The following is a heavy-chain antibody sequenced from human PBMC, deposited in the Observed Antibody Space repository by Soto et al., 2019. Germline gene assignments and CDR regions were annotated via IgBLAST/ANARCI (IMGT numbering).Heavy chain of an antibody. D-gene: IGHD6-13*01. Sequence: PGGSLRLSCAASGFIFSDHNMHWVRQAPGKGLEWVAVISYDGTNKYYADSVKGRFTISRDNSGNTLSLQMNSPGAGDTAVYYCAKDRSNSWSFDYWGQGTLVTVSS. V-gene: IGHV3-30*18. CDR1: GFIFSDHN. CDR3: AKDRSNSWSFDY. CDR2: ISYDGTNK. J-gene: IGHJ4*02.